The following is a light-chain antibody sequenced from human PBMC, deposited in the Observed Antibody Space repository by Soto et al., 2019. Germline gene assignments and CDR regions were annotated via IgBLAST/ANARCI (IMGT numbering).Light chain of an antibody. J-gene: IGKJ1*01. CDR2: QAS. Sequence: DIQMTQSPSTLSAYVGDRVSITCRASQSISRQLAWYQHKPGKAPNLVIYQASHLEPGVPSRCTGSGSGTEFTLTISSRQPEDLATYYCLQYQSYWTFVQGTKVEVK. CDR3: LQYQSYWT. V-gene: IGKV1-5*03. CDR1: QSISRQ.